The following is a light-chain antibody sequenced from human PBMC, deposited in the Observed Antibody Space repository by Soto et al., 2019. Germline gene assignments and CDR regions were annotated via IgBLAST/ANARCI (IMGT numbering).Light chain of an antibody. Sequence: EIVLTQSPGTLSLSPGERATLSCRPSQSVSNNYLAWYQQKPGQAHRLLIYAASTRATGIPDRFSGSGSGTDFTLTISRLEPEDFAVYYCQKYGDSRAFGQGTKVEI. CDR2: AAS. J-gene: IGKJ1*01. CDR1: QSVSNNY. V-gene: IGKV3-20*01. CDR3: QKYGDSRA.